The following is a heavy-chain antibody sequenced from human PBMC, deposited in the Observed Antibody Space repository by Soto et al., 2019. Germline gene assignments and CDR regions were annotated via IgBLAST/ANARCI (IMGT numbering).Heavy chain of an antibody. J-gene: IGHJ4*02. V-gene: IGHV3-21*01. D-gene: IGHD2-2*03. CDR1: GFTFSSYS. Sequence: GSLRLSCAASGFTFSSYSMNWVRQAPGKGLEWVSSISSSSSYIYYADSVKGRFTISRDNAKNSLYLQMNSLRAEDTAVYYCARDSPGYCSSTSCHGYYFDYWGQGTLVTVSS. CDR3: ARDSPGYCSSTSCHGYYFDY. CDR2: ISSSSSYI.